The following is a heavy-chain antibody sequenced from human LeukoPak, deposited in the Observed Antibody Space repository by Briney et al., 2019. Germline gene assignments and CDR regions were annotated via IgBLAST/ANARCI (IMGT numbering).Heavy chain of an antibody. V-gene: IGHV4-39*01. D-gene: IGHD1-26*01. CDR1: GGSISSSSYY. J-gene: IGHJ5*02. CDR3: AKHGELLSWFDP. CDR2: IYYSGST. Sequence: SETLSLTCTVSGGSISSSSYYWGWIRQPPGKGLEWIGSIYYSGSTYYNPSLKSRVTISVDTSKNHFSLKLRSVTAADTAVYYCAKHGELLSWFDPWGQGTQVTVSS.